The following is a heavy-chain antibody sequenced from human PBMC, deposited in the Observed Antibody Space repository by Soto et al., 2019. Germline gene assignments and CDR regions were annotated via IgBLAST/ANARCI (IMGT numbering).Heavy chain of an antibody. CDR1: GVSISSGGYY. D-gene: IGHD2-15*01. CDR2: IYYSGST. CDR3: ARVVVGIFDY. V-gene: IGHV4-31*03. Sequence: SETLSLTCTVSGVSISSGGYYWSWIRQHPGKGLEWIGYIYYSGSTYYNPSLKSRVTISVDTSKNQFSLKLSSVTAADTAVYYCARVVVGIFDYWGQGTLVTVSS. J-gene: IGHJ4*02.